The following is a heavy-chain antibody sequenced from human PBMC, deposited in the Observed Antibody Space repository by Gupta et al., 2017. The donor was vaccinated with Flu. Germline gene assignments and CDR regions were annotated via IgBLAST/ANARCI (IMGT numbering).Heavy chain of an antibody. J-gene: IGHJ4*02. Sequence: WVRQAPGTGLQWVSTINSDGNTYYTDSVKGRFTISRDSSKNMLYLQMNSLAAEDTAVYYCVKGGPLARIPDYWGQGALVTVSS. V-gene: IGHV3-23*01. D-gene: IGHD2-21*01. CDR2: INSDGNT. CDR3: VKGGPLARIPDY.